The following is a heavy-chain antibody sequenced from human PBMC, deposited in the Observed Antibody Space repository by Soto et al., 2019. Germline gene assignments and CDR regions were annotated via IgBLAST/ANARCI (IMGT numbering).Heavy chain of an antibody. CDR1: GGSVSSGGYY. V-gene: IGHV4-31*03. D-gene: IGHD5-18*01. J-gene: IGHJ6*02. Sequence: QVQLQESGPGLVKPSQTLSLTCTVSGGSVSSGGYYWSWIRQHPGKGLEWIGYIYYSGSTYYNPSLKSRVTISVDTSKNQFSLKLSSVTAADTAVYYCARDRDTAGYYGMDVWGQGTTVTVSS. CDR2: IYYSGST. CDR3: ARDRDTAGYYGMDV.